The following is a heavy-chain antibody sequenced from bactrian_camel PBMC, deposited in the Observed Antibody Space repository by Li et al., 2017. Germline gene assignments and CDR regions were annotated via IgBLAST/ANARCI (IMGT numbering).Heavy chain of an antibody. CDR3: AASHSFILTPRFYRLESSDYPY. D-gene: IGHD4*01. J-gene: IGHJ4*01. CDR1: GLSVSDSS. Sequence: HVQLVESGGGSVQTGGSLRLSCAPSGLSVSDSSMAWFRQSPGKEPEAVAAIRRDDLTAYTDSVKGRFTISKDNAENSLFLQMSYLKPEDTAMYYCAASHSFILTPRFYRLESSDYPYRGQGTQVTVS. CDR2: IRRDDLT. V-gene: IGHV3S55*01.